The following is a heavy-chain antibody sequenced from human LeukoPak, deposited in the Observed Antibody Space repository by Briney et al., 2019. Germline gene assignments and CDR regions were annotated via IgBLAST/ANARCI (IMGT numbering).Heavy chain of an antibody. J-gene: IGHJ5*02. V-gene: IGHV3-9*01. CDR1: GFTFDDYA. D-gene: IGHD3-3*01. CDR2: ISWNSGSI. CDR3: ARTYYDFWSGYQGWFDP. Sequence: PGGSLRLSCAASGFTFDDYAMHWVRQAPGKGLEWVSGISWNSGSIGYADSVKGRFTISRDNAKNSLYLQMNSLRAEDTALYYCARTYYDFWSGYQGWFDPWGQGTLVTVSS.